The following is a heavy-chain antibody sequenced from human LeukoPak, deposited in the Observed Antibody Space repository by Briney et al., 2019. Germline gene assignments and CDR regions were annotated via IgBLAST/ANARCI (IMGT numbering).Heavy chain of an antibody. Sequence: PSETLSLTRTVSGGSIISSSYYWGWIRQPPGKGLEWIGSIYYSGSTYYNPSLKSRVTISVDTSKNQFSLKLSSVSAADTAVYYCARGLLWFGTGWFDPWGQGTLVTVSS. D-gene: IGHD3-10*01. J-gene: IGHJ5*02. CDR2: IYYSGST. CDR1: GGSIISSSYY. V-gene: IGHV4-39*07. CDR3: ARGLLWFGTGWFDP.